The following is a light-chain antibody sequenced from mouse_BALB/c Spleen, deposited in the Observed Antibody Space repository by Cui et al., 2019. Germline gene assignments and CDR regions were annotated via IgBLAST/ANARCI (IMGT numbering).Light chain of an antibody. Sequence: DIKLTQSPSSMYAFLGERVTITCKASQDINSYLSWFQQKPGKSPKTLIYRANRLVDGVPSRFSGSGSGQDYSLTISSLEYEDMGIYYCLQYDEFPWTFGGGTKLEIK. J-gene: IGKJ1*01. CDR2: RAN. V-gene: IGKV14-111*01. CDR1: QDINSY. CDR3: LQYDEFPWT.